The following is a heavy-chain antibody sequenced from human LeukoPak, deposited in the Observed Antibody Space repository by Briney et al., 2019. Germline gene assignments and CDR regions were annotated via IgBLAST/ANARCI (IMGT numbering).Heavy chain of an antibody. Sequence: PGGSLRLSCAASGFTFSSYWMSWVRQTPGKGLEWVANIKQDGSEKHYVDSVKGRFTISRDNAKNSLYLQMGSLRAEDTAVYYCASNWNYVRGYGMDVWGQGTTVTVSS. D-gene: IGHD1-7*01. CDR3: ASNWNYVRGYGMDV. J-gene: IGHJ6*02. CDR1: GFTFSSYW. V-gene: IGHV3-7*01. CDR2: IKQDGSEK.